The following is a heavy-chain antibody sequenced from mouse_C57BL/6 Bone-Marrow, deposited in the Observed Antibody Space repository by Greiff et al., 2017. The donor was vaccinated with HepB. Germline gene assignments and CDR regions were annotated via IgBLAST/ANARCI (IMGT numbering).Heavy chain of an antibody. V-gene: IGHV12-3*01. CDR1: GFPITSGYY. J-gene: IGHJ4*01. D-gene: IGHD1-2*01. CDR2: ITHSGET. Sequence: VQLVESGPGLVKPSQSLFLTCSITGFPITSGYYWIWIRQSPGKPLEWMGYITHSGETFYNPSLQSPISITRETSKNQFFLQLNSVTTEDTAMYYCAGVHSSGAMDYWGQGTSVTVSS. CDR3: AGVHSSGAMDY.